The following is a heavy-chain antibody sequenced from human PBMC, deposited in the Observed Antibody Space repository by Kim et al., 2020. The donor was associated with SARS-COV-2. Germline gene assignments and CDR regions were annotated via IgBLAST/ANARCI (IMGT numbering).Heavy chain of an antibody. CDR2: INPSGGST. CDR3: ARVRVFWQQSHASWFDP. J-gene: IGHJ5*02. D-gene: IGHD6-13*01. CDR1: GYTFTSYY. V-gene: IGHV1-46*01. Sequence: ASVKVSCKASGYTFTSYYMHWVRQAPGQGLEWMGIINPSGGSTSYAQKFQGRVTMTRDTSTSTVYMELSSLRSEDTAVYYCARVRVFWQQSHASWFDPWGQGTLVTVSS.